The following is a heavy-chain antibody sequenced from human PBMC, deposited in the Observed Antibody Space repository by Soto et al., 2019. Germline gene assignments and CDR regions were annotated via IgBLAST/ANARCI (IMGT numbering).Heavy chain of an antibody. D-gene: IGHD6-13*01. V-gene: IGHV3-33*01. CDR2: IWYDGSNK. CDR3: ARDRGAAASL. CDR1: GFTFSSYG. Sequence: QVQLVESGGGVVQPGRSLRLSCAASGFTFSSYGMHWVRQAPGKGLEWVAVIWYDGSNKYYADAVKGRFTIYRDNSKNTLYLQMNSLRAEGTAVYYCARDRGAAASLWGQGTLVTVPS. J-gene: IGHJ4*02.